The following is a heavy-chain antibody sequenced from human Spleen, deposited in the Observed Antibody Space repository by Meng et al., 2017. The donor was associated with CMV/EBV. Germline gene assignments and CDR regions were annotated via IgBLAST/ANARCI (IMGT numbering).Heavy chain of an antibody. CDR2: IIPILGIA. CDR3: ARSLPDIVVVPAAPATPEDWFDP. D-gene: IGHD2-2*01. J-gene: IGHJ5*02. Sequence: SVKVSCKASGGTFSSYAISWVRQAPGQGLEWMGGIIPILGIANYAQKFQGRVTITADKSTSTAYMELSSLRSEDTAVYYCARSLPDIVVVPAAPATPEDWFDPWGQGTLVTVSS. V-gene: IGHV1-69*10. CDR1: GGTFSSYA.